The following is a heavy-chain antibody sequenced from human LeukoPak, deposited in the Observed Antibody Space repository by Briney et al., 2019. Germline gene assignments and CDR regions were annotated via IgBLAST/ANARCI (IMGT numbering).Heavy chain of an antibody. CDR1: GFTVSSNY. D-gene: IGHD2-2*02. V-gene: IGHV3-66*01. J-gene: IGHJ4*02. CDR2: IYSGGST. CDR3: ARDSRYCSSTSCYTTVDY. Sequence: GGSLRLSCAASGFTVSSNYMSWVRQAPGKGLEWVSVIYSGGSTYYADSVKGRFTISRGNSKNTLYLQMNSLRAEDTAVYYCARDSRYCSSTSCYTTVDYWGQGTLVTVSS.